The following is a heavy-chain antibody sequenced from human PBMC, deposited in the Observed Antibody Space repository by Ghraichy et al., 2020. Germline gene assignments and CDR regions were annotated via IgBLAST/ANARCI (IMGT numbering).Heavy chain of an antibody. CDR3: ARDRGSAVAGTFLSGLYYGMDV. CDR2: INPNSGGT. D-gene: IGHD6-19*01. CDR1: GYTFTGYY. J-gene: IGHJ6*02. Sequence: ASVKVSCKASGYTFTGYYMHWVRQAPGQGLEWMGWINPNSGGTNYAQKFQGRVTMTRDTSISTAYMELSRLRSDDTAVYYCARDRGSAVAGTFLSGLYYGMDVWGQGTTVTVSS. V-gene: IGHV1-2*02.